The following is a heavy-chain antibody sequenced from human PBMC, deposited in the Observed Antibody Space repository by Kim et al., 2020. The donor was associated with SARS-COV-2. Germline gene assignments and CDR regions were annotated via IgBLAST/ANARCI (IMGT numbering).Heavy chain of an antibody. J-gene: IGHJ4*02. CDR3: AEIPIAAAGTFDY. Sequence: NPPRKSRVTIAVDTSKNQFSLKLSSVTAADTAVYYCAEIPIAAAGTFDYWGQGTLVTVSS. D-gene: IGHD6-13*01. V-gene: IGHV4-39*01.